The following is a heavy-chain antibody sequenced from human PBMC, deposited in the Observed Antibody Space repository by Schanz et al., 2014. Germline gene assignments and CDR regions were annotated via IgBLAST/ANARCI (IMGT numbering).Heavy chain of an antibody. J-gene: IGHJ6*02. CDR3: ARLGVGDKAYYYYGTDV. V-gene: IGHV4-4*02. CDR1: GASIESPNW. CDR2: IYHTGST. D-gene: IGHD1-26*01. Sequence: QVQLQESGPGLVKPSGTLSLTCAVSGASIESPNWWSWVRQPPGKGLEWIGQIYHTGSTDFNPSLKSRVPIPVDPSKTQFPLKLSSLTAADTAVYYCARLGVGDKAYYYYGTDVWGQGTTVLVSS.